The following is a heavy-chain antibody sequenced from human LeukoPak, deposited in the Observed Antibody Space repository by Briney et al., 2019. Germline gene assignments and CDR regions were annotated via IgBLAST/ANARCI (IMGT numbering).Heavy chain of an antibody. CDR3: ARRRKDFNWFDP. Sequence: PSETLSLTCTVSGDSISSSDFYWGWIRRPPGKGLEWIALINYSGRTFYNPSLESRVTISVDMSKNQFSLRLNSVTAADTAVYYCARRRKDFNWFDPWGQGTLVTVSS. D-gene: IGHD3/OR15-3a*01. CDR1: GDSISSSDFY. V-gene: IGHV4-39*01. J-gene: IGHJ5*02. CDR2: INYSGRT.